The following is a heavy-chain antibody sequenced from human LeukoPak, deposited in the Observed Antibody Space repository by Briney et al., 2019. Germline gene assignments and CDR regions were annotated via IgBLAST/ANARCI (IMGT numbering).Heavy chain of an antibody. Sequence: AESLRIPCKGSXYXXTSXWIXXVRXXPGXXREWMGRIDPSDSYTNYSXSFQGHVTISTDXSISTAYLQWSSLKASDTAMYYCXXQFXGITMIVGFDPWGQGTLVTVSS. CDR1: XYXXTSXW. CDR3: XXQFXGITMIVGFDP. V-gene: IGHV5-10-1*01. D-gene: IGHD3-22*01. CDR2: IDPSDSYT. J-gene: IGHJ5*02.